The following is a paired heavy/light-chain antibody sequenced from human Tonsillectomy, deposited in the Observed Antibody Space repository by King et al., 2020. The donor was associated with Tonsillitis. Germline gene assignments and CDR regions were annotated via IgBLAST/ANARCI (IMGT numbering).Light chain of an antibody. CDR1: QSISSW. CDR3: QQYDSYPIT. CDR2: KAS. Sequence: DIQMTQSPSTLSTSVGDRVTITCRASQSISSWLAWYQQKPGKAPKLLIYKASELESGVPSRFSGGGSGTEFTLIISSLQPDDFATYYCQQYDSYPITFGQGTRLEIK. J-gene: IGKJ5*01. V-gene: IGKV1-5*03.
Heavy chain of an antibody. J-gene: IGHJ4*02. CDR1: GFIFRSYA. CDR2: ISDDGSTK. Sequence: QVQLVESGGGVVQPGRSLRLSCAASGFIFRSYAMHWIRQAPGKGLEWVAVISDDGSTKYYGNSVKGRFTISRDNSKNTLYLQMNGLRAEDTAVYFCAKCPGWPDRFNYWGQGTLVTVSS. D-gene: IGHD6-19*01. CDR3: AKCPGWPDRFNY. V-gene: IGHV3-30*18.